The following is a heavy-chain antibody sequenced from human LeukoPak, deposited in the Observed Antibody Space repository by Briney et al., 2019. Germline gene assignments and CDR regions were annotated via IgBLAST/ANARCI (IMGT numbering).Heavy chain of an antibody. CDR2: KWYDGSNK. Sequence: GGSLRLSCAASGFTFSRYGMHWVRQASGKGLEWVAVKWYDGSNKYYADSVKGRFTISRDNSKNTLYLQMNSLRAEDTAVYYCVRDNSGSVVRGVLQYWGQGTLVTVSS. V-gene: IGHV3-33*08. CDR3: VRDNSGSVVRGVLQY. CDR1: GFTFSRYG. J-gene: IGHJ4*02. D-gene: IGHD3-10*01.